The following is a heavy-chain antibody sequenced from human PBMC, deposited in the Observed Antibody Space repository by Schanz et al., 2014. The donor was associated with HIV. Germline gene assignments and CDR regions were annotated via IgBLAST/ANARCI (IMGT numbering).Heavy chain of an antibody. Sequence: QVQLVQSGAEVKKPGASVKVSCKASGDTFTGDFMHWVRQAPGQGLEWMGWINPNSGGTNYAQKFQGRVTMARETFMRTSFMELRRARSDGTAVFYRAGSFGGGSPGFEIWGPGTMVTVSS. CDR3: AGSFGGGSPGFEI. V-gene: IGHV1-2*02. CDR2: INPNSGGT. CDR1: GDTFTGDF. D-gene: IGHD3-16*01. J-gene: IGHJ3*02.